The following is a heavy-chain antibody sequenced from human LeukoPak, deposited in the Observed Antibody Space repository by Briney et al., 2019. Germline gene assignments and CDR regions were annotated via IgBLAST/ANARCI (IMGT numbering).Heavy chain of an antibody. V-gene: IGHV3-7*03. J-gene: IGHJ4*02. CDR1: GLTFGRYW. D-gene: IGHD2-15*01. CDR2: INQDGSES. Sequence: GGSLRLSCAASGLTFGRYWLTWVRQAPGKGLEWVANINQDGSESNYVDSVKGRFTISRDNAKSSLYLQMDSLKDEDTAVYHCGSRVCPAAASFASPFTCLAHWGQGSLVTVSS. CDR3: GSRVCPAAASFASPFTCLAH.